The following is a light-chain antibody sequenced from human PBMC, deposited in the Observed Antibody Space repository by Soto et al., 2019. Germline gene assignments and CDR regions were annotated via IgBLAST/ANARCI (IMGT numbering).Light chain of an antibody. CDR3: QQSYSTPT. CDR1: QNIRSY. CDR2: GAS. J-gene: IGKJ5*01. V-gene: IGKV1-39*01. Sequence: DLQMTQSPSSLSASVGGRVTITCRASQNIRSYLNWYQQKPGKAPKLLIYGASSLQSGVPLRFSGSTSGTDFTLTISSLQPEDFATYYCQQSYSTPTFGQGTRLEIK.